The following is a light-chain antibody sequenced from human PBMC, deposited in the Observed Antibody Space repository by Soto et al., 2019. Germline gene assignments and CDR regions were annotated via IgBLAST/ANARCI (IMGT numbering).Light chain of an antibody. Sequence: EIVLTQSPGTLSLSPGERATISCRASQSVSSSYLAWYQQKPGQAPRLLIYGTSSRATGIPDRFSGSGSGTDFTLTISRLKPEDFAVYYCQQYGNSPLVTFGQGTRLEIK. CDR3: QQYGNSPLVT. J-gene: IGKJ5*01. CDR1: QSVSSSY. V-gene: IGKV3-20*01. CDR2: GTS.